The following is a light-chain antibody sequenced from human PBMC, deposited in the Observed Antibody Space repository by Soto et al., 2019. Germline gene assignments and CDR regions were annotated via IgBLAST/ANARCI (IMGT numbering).Light chain of an antibody. V-gene: IGLV1-40*01. CDR1: RSNIGAGYD. J-gene: IGLJ1*01. CDR2: GNS. Sequence: QSVLTQPPSVSGAPGQRVTISCTGSRSNIGAGYDVHWYQQLPGTAPKLLIYGNSNRPSGVPDRFSGYKSGTSASLATTGLQAEDDADYYCQTYDTSLSGYVFGTGTKLTVL. CDR3: QTYDTSLSGYV.